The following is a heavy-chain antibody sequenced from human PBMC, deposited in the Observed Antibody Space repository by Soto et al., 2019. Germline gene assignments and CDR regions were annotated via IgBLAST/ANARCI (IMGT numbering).Heavy chain of an antibody. CDR1: GGTFSSYA. CDR2: IIPIFGTA. CDR3: ARDRYYYDSSGYYLFDY. V-gene: IGHV1-69*01. D-gene: IGHD3-22*01. J-gene: IGHJ4*02. Sequence: QVQLVQSGAEVKKPGSSVKVSCEASGGTFSSYAISWVRQAPGQGLEWMGGIIPIFGTANYAQKFQGRVTITADESTSTAYMELSSLRSEDTAVYYCARDRYYYDSSGYYLFDYWGQGTLVTVSS.